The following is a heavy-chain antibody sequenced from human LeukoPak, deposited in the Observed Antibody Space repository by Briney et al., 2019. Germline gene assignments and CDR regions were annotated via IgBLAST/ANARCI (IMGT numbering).Heavy chain of an antibody. CDR2: ISYDGSNK. J-gene: IGHJ4*02. CDR3: AKDRGIISDY. Sequence: GGSLRLSCAASGFTFSSYGMHWVRQAPGKGLEWVAVISYDGSNKYYADSVKGRFTISRDNSKNTLYLQMNSLRAEDTAVYYCAKDRGIISDYWGQGTLVTVSS. D-gene: IGHD3-10*01. V-gene: IGHV3-30*18. CDR1: GFTFSSYG.